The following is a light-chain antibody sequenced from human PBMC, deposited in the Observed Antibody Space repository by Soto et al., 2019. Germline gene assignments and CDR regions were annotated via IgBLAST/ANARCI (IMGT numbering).Light chain of an antibody. J-gene: IGKJ4*01. CDR1: QNVRND. Sequence: EILLTQSPATLSLSPGERATLSCRASQNVRNDLVWYLQKPGQAPRLLIYSASIRATGIPARFSGSGSGTDFTLTISSLEPEEFAVYYCQQRTNWPPTFGGGTKVEFK. CDR3: QQRTNWPPT. V-gene: IGKV3-11*01. CDR2: SAS.